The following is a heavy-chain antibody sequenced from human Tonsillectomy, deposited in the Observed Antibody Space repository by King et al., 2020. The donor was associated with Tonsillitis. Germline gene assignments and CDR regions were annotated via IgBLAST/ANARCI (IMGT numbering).Heavy chain of an antibody. CDR1: GVSFSTYA. V-gene: IGHV1-69*04. D-gene: IGHD2-2*01. CDR3: ASDRSVEVPAAMRD. J-gene: IGHJ4*02. Sequence: QLVQSGAEVKKPGSSVKVSCKASGVSFSTYAIHWVRQAPGQGLECMGMITPILGLVNYAQKFQGRVTVTADKSTSTAYVELRSLRAEDTAVYCCASDRSVEVPAAMRDWGQGTLVTVSS. CDR2: ITPILGLV.